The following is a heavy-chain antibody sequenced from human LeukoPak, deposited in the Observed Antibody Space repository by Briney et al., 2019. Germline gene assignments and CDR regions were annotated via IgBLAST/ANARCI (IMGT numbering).Heavy chain of an antibody. J-gene: IGHJ3*02. Sequence: SETLSLTCTVSGGSISSGGYYWSWIRQHPGKGLEWIGYIYYSGSTYYNPSLKSRVTISVDTSKNQFSLKLSSVTAADTAVYHCARGGDYVWGSYRHGDAFDIWGQGTMVTVSS. V-gene: IGHV4-31*03. CDR1: GGSISSGGYY. CDR2: IYYSGST. D-gene: IGHD3-16*02. CDR3: ARGGDYVWGSYRHGDAFDI.